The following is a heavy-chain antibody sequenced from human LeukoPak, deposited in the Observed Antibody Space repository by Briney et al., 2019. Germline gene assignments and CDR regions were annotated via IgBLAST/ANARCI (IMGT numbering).Heavy chain of an antibody. D-gene: IGHD6-6*01. CDR3: ARAGPAARPGGYFDY. J-gene: IGHJ4*02. CDR1: GFTFSSYG. CDR2: IRYDGSNK. Sequence: GGSLRLSCAASGFTFSSYGMHWVRQAPGKGLEWVAVIRYDGSNKYYADSVKGRFTISRDNSKNTLYLQMNSLRAEDTAVYYCARAGPAARPGGYFDYWGQGTLVTVSS. V-gene: IGHV3-33*01.